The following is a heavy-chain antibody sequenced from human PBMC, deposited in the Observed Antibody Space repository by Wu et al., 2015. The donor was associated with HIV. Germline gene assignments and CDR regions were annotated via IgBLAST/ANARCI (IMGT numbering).Heavy chain of an antibody. V-gene: IGHV1-18*01. CDR2: ISAYNGNT. Sequence: QVQLVQSGAEVKKPGASVKVSCKASGYTFTSYGISWVRQAPGQGLEWMGWISAYNGNTNYAQKLQGRVTMTTDTSTTTAYMELRSLRSDDTAMYYCARESRTRWLQFADLDYWGQGTLVTVSS. CDR3: ARESRTRWLQFADLDY. D-gene: IGHD5-24*01. J-gene: IGHJ4*02. CDR1: GYTFTSYG.